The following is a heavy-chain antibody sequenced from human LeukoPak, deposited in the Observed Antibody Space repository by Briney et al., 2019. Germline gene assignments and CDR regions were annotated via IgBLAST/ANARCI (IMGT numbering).Heavy chain of an antibody. V-gene: IGHV3-73*01. CDR3: TRLAGGDAFDI. CDR2: IRSKANGYTT. D-gene: IGHD2-15*01. CDR1: GFTFSGSA. Sequence: PGGSLRLSCAASGFTFSGSAMHWVRQAPGKGLEWVGRIRSKANGYTTAYGASVKGRFTISRDDLKRTTYVQMKSLKTEDTAVYYCTRLAGGDAFDIWGPGTMVTVSS. J-gene: IGHJ3*02.